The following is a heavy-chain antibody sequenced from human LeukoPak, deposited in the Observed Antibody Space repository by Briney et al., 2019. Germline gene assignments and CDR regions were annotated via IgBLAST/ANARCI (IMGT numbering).Heavy chain of an antibody. CDR1: GGSFSGYY. CDR2: INHSGST. Sequence: SETLSLTCAVYGGSFSGYYWSWIRQPPGKGLEWIGEINHSGSTHYNPSLKSRVTISVDTSKNQFSLKLSSVTAADTAVYYCARGGPRSGSSGEGDAFDIWGQGTMVTVSS. D-gene: IGHD1-26*01. J-gene: IGHJ3*02. CDR3: ARGGPRSGSSGEGDAFDI. V-gene: IGHV4-34*01.